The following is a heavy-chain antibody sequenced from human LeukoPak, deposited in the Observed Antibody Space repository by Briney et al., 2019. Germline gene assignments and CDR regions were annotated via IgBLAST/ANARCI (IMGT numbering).Heavy chain of an antibody. CDR1: GFTFSDYY. D-gene: IGHD4-17*01. Sequence: GGSLRLSCAASGFTFSDYYMSWIRQAPGKGLEWVSYISSSGSTIYYADSVKGRFTISRDNAKNSLYLQMNSLRSEDTAVYCCAREDDGVTTDSGYFDLWGRGTLVTVSS. CDR2: ISSSGSTI. CDR3: AREDDGVTTDSGYFDL. V-gene: IGHV3-11*01. J-gene: IGHJ2*01.